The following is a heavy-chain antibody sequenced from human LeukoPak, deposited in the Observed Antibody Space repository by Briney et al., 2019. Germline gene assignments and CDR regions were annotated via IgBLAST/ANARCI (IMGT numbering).Heavy chain of an antibody. D-gene: IGHD5-24*01. CDR1: GGTFSSYA. J-gene: IGHJ3*02. CDR3: ARDWQRWLQFRAFDI. Sequence: SVKVSCKASGGTFSSYAISWVRQAPGQGLEWMGGIIPIFGTANYAQKFQGRVTITADESTSTAYMELSSLRSEDTAVYYCARDWQRWLQFRAFDIWGQGTMVTVSS. V-gene: IGHV1-69*13. CDR2: IIPIFGTA.